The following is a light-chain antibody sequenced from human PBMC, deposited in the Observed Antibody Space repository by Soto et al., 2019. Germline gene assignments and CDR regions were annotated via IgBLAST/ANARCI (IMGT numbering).Light chain of an antibody. CDR1: SSDVGAYNY. CDR2: EVS. Sequence: SALVQPASVSGPPGQSITISCTGTSSDVGAYNYVSWYQQHPGKAPKLMIYEVSNRPSGVSNRFSGSKSGNTASLTISGLQAEDEADYYCSSYISSSTLVFGTGTKVTVL. V-gene: IGLV2-14*01. CDR3: SSYISSSTLV. J-gene: IGLJ1*01.